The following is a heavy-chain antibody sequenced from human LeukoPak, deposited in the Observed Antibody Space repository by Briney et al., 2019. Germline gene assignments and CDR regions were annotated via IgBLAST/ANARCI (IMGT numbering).Heavy chain of an antibody. J-gene: IGHJ6*02. CDR1: GFTFSSYA. Sequence: PSGGSLRLSCAASGFTFSSYAMSWVRQAPGKGLEWVSAISGSGGSTYYADSVKGRFTISRDNSKNTLYLQMNSLRAEDTAVYYCAKILVRGVFAYYYYGMDVWGQGTTVTVSS. V-gene: IGHV3-23*01. D-gene: IGHD3-10*01. CDR2: ISGSGGST. CDR3: AKILVRGVFAYYYYGMDV.